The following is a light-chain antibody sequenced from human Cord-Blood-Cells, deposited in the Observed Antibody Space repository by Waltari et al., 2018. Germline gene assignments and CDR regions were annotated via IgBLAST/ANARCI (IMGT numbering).Light chain of an antibody. Sequence: DIQMTQSPSSLSASVGDRVTIPCRASQSISSHLNWYQQKPGKAPKLLIYAASSLQSGVPSRFSGSGSGTDFTLTSSSLQPEDFATYYCRQCYRTPYPFDPGNNVDI. J-gene: IGKJ3*01. CDR1: QSISSH. CDR2: AAS. CDR3: RQCYRTPYP. V-gene: IGKV1-39*01.